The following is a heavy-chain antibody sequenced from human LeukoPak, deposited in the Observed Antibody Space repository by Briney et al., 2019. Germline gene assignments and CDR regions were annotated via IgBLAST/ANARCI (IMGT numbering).Heavy chain of an antibody. D-gene: IGHD5-18*01. J-gene: IGHJ3*02. CDR1: GFSISSGYY. CDR2: INHSGST. V-gene: IGHV4-34*01. Sequence: PSETLSLTCTVSGFSISSGYYWSWIRQPPGKGLEWIGEINHSGSTNYNPSLKSRVTISVDTSKNQFSLKLSSVTAADTAVYYCARQRGFRLWLRDPHRHDAFDIWGQGTMVTVSS. CDR3: ARQRGFRLWLRDPHRHDAFDI.